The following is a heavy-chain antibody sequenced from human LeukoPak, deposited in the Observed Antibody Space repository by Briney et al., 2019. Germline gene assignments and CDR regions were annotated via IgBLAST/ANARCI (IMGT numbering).Heavy chain of an antibody. Sequence: SVKVTFKCSGYTFTSYGYSWVRQPPGQGRELMGGISAYNGNTNYAQKLQGRVTMPTDTSTSTAYMELRSLRSDDTAVYYCARAVYRNDFWSGAYGMDVWGQGTTVTVSS. CDR3: ARAVYRNDFWSGAYGMDV. D-gene: IGHD3-3*01. CDR2: ISAYNGNT. CDR1: GYTFTSYG. V-gene: IGHV1-18*04. J-gene: IGHJ6*02.